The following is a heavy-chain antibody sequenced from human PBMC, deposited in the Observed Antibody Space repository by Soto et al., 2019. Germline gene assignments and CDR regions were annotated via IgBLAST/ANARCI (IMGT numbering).Heavy chain of an antibody. Sequence: QVQLVQSGAEVKKPGASVKVSCKASGYTFTSYAMHWVRQAPGQRLEWMGWINAGNGNTKYSQKFQGRVTITRDTSASTAYMELSSLRSEDTAVYYCARDRVTGTTLLDAFDIWGQGTMVTVSS. CDR2: INAGNGNT. CDR3: ARDRVTGTTLLDAFDI. V-gene: IGHV1-3*01. D-gene: IGHD1-7*01. CDR1: GYTFTSYA. J-gene: IGHJ3*02.